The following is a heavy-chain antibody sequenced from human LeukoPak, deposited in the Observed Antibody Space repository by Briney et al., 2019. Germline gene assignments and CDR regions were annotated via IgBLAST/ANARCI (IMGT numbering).Heavy chain of an antibody. CDR2: INPNSGGT. CDR1: GYTFTGYY. V-gene: IGHV1-2*02. Sequence: GASVKVSCKASGYTFTGYYMHWVRQAPGQGLEWMGWINPNSGGTNYAQKFQGRVTMTRDTSISTAYMELRSLRSDDTAVYYCARDLSNDSRGYPGYWGQGTLVTVSS. D-gene: IGHD3-22*01. CDR3: ARDLSNDSRGYPGY. J-gene: IGHJ4*02.